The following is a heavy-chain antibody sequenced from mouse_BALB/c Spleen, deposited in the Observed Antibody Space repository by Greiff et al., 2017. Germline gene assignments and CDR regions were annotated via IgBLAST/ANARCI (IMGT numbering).Heavy chain of an antibody. Sequence: VQLQQSGPGLVAPSQSLSITCTVSGFSLTGYGVNWVRQPPGKGLEWLGMIWGDGSTDYNSALKSRLSISKDNSKSQVFLKMNSLQTDDTARYYCARMYDGYPYWYFDVWGAGTTVTVSS. D-gene: IGHD2-3*01. V-gene: IGHV2-6-7*01. CDR3: ARMYDGYPYWYFDV. J-gene: IGHJ1*01. CDR2: IWGDGST. CDR1: GFSLTGYG.